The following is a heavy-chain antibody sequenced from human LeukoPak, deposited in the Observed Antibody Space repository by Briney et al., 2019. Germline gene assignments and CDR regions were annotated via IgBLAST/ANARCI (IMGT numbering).Heavy chain of an antibody. CDR1: GGSIGSYY. CDR3: ARVPLGGDGYRVGLYGMDV. D-gene: IGHD5-24*01. CDR2: IYYSGSI. V-gene: IGHV4-59*01. Sequence: SETLSLTCTVSGGSIGSYYWSWIRQPPGKGLEWIGYIYYSGSINYNPSLKSRVTISVDTSKNQFSLKLSSVTAADTAVYYRARVPLGGDGYRVGLYGMDVWGQGTTVTVSS. J-gene: IGHJ6*02.